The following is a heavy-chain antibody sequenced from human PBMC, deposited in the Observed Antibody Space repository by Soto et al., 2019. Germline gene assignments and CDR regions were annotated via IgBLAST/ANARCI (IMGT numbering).Heavy chain of an antibody. CDR1: GESISTYY. V-gene: IGHV4-4*07. Sequence: QVQLRESGPGLVKASETLSLTCTVSGESISTYYWSRIRQPAGKGLEWIGRMYGSGSTNYSPFLKSRVTMSVDTSKNQFSLKLNSVTAADTAVYYCARVLLERRHYFGMDVWGQGTTVIVSS. CDR3: ARVLLERRHYFGMDV. CDR2: MYGSGST. J-gene: IGHJ6*02. D-gene: IGHD1-1*01.